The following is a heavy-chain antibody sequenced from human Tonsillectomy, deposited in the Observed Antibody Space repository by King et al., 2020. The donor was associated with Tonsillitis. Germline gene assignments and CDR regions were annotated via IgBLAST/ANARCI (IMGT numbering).Heavy chain of an antibody. J-gene: IGHJ6*02. CDR2: ISAYNGNT. D-gene: IGHD4-17*01. Sequence: QLVQSGAEVKKPGASVKVSCKASGYTFTSYGISWVRQAPGQGLEWMGWISAYNGNTNYAQKLQGRVTMTTDTSTSTAYMELRGLRSDDTAVYYCASGLKYGDYVLPYGMDVWGQGTTVTVSS. CDR3: ASGLKYGDYVLPYGMDV. V-gene: IGHV1-18*01. CDR1: GYTFTSYG.